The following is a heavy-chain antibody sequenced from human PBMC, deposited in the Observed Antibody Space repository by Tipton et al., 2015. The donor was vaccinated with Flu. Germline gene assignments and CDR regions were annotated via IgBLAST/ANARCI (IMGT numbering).Heavy chain of an antibody. D-gene: IGHD3-3*01. CDR2: FHHTGSS. CDR3: ARQKRFLESYGMDV. Sequence: GLVKPSETLSLTCTVSGDSISRYYWSWIWQPPGKGLEWIGYFHHTGSSYYNPSLKSRVTMSIDTSKNQFSLKLTSVTAADTAVYYCARQKRFLESYGMDVWGQGTAVTVSS. CDR1: GDSISRYY. V-gene: IGHV4-59*08. J-gene: IGHJ6*02.